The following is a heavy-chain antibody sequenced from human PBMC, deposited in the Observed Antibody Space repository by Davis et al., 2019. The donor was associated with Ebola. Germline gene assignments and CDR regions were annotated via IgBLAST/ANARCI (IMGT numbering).Heavy chain of an antibody. CDR3: ARVSGDDFWSGYYSY. Sequence: GGSLRLSCAASGFTFSSYWMTWVRQAPGKGLEWVANIRQDGSEKYYVDSVEGRFAISRDNANNSLFLQMNSLRVEDTAVYYCARVSGDDFWSGYYSYWGQGTLVTVSS. CDR2: IRQDGSEK. D-gene: IGHD3-3*01. V-gene: IGHV3-7*01. J-gene: IGHJ4*02. CDR1: GFTFSSYW.